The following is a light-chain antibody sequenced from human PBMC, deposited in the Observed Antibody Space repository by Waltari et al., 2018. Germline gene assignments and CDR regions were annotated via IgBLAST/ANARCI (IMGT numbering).Light chain of an antibody. J-gene: IGKJ4*01. Sequence: DIQMTQSPSTLSAPVGDRVTITCRASQSISSWLAWYQQKAGKAPKLLIYEASSFESGVPSRFSGSGSGTEFTLTISSLQPDDFATYYCQQYNSYPLTFGGGTKVEIK. CDR1: QSISSW. CDR3: QQYNSYPLT. V-gene: IGKV1-5*01. CDR2: EAS.